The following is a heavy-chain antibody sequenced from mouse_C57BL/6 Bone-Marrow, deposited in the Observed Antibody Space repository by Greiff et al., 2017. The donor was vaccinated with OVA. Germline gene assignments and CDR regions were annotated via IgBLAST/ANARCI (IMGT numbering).Heavy chain of an antibody. V-gene: IGHV14-3*01. Sequence: VQLQQSVAELVRPGASVKLSCTASGFNIKNTYMHWVKQRPEQGLEWIGRIDPANGNTKYAPKFQGKATITADTSSNTAYLQLSSLTSEDTAIYYGVRGDYYGSSHYFDYWGQGTTLTVAS. CDR1: GFNIKNTY. D-gene: IGHD1-1*01. J-gene: IGHJ2*01. CDR3: VRGDYYGSSHYFDY. CDR2: IDPANGNT.